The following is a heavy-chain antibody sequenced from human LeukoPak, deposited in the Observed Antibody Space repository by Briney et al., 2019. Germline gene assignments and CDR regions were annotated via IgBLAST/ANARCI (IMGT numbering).Heavy chain of an antibody. J-gene: IGHJ4*02. CDR1: GGSMSSSSYY. CDR2: IHYNGNT. V-gene: IGHV4-39*07. D-gene: IGHD6-6*01. CDR3: ARWVYSTSLFDS. Sequence: SSETLSLTCSVSGGSMSSSSYYWDWIRQPPGKGLEWIGNIHYNGNTYCNPSLKSRVTMSLDTSKNQLSLKLSSVTAADTAVFYCARWVYSTSLFDSWGQGTLVTVSS.